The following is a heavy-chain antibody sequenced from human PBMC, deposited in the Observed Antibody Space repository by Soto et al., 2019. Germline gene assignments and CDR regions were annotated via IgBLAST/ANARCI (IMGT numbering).Heavy chain of an antibody. V-gene: IGHV1-45*02. J-gene: IGHJ4*02. CDR2: ITPFNGNT. D-gene: IGHD3-16*02. CDR1: GNTFTYVY. Sequence: GASVKVSCKGSGNTFTYVYLHWVRQAPGQALEWMGWITPFNGNTKYAQKFQGRVTITADESTSTAYMELSSLRSEDTAVYYCASLITFGGVIAPGYWGQGTLVTVS. CDR3: ASLITFGGVIAPGY.